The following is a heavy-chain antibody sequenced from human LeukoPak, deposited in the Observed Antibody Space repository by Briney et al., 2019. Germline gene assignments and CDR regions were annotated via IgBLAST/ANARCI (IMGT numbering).Heavy chain of an antibody. J-gene: IGHJ4*02. CDR1: GFTFSNYH. CDR2: ISKSASTI. CDR3: ARDLVVVPASPYYFDY. V-gene: IGHV3-48*01. Sequence: GGSLRLSCAASGFTFSNYHMNWVRQAPGKGLEWVSYISKSASTIYYADSVKGRFTISRDTARNSVYLQMNSLTAEDTAVYYCARDLVVVPASPYYFDYWGQGTLVTVSS. D-gene: IGHD2-15*01.